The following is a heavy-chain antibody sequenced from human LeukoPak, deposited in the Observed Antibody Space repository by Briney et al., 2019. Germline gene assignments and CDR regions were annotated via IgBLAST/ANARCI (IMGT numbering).Heavy chain of an antibody. J-gene: IGHJ4*02. CDR2: IYYSGDT. D-gene: IGHD3-10*01. CDR3: ARHQASSGSPRFDY. CDR1: GGSISSSSHY. Sequence: SETLSLTCAVSGGSISSSSHYWGWIRQPPGKGLEWIGSIYYSGDTYSNPSLKSRVTISVDTSKNQFSLKLNSVTAADTAVYYCARHQASSGSPRFDYWGQGTLVTVSS. V-gene: IGHV4-39*01.